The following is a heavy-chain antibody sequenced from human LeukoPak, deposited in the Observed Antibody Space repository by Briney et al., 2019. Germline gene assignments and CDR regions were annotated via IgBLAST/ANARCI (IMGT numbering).Heavy chain of an antibody. CDR3: AREGGSYYMLYYFDY. CDR1: GFTFSSYS. Sequence: GGSLRLSCAASGFTFSSYSMNWVRQAPGKGLEWVSSISSSSSYIYYADSVKGRFTISRDNAKNSLYLQMNSLRAEDTAVYYCAREGGSYYMLYYFDYWGQGTLVTVSS. V-gene: IGHV3-21*01. D-gene: IGHD1-26*01. CDR2: ISSSSSYI. J-gene: IGHJ4*02.